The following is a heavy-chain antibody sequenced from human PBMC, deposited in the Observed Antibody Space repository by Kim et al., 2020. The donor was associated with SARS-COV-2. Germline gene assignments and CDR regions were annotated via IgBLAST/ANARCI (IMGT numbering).Heavy chain of an antibody. J-gene: IGHJ4*02. CDR2: TYYRSKRYN. V-gene: IGHV6-1*01. Sequence: SQTLSLTCAISGDSVSSNSNSAAWNWIRQSPSRGLEWLGRTYYRSKRYNDYAVSVKSRITINPDTSKNQFSLQLNSVTPEDTAVYYCARSYSSNSYRVDYWGQGTLVTVSS. CDR3: ARSYSSNSYRVDY. CDR1: GDSVSSNSNSAA. D-gene: IGHD6-13*01.